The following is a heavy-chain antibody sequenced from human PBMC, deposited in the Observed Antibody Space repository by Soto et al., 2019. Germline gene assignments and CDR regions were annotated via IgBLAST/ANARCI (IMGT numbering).Heavy chain of an antibody. D-gene: IGHD3-16*01. V-gene: IGHV3-30*18. Sequence: QVHLVESGGGVVQPGTSLRLSRTASGFRFSDYGMDWVRQAPGKGLEWVSRVLYDGSKKYYADSVKGRFTISRDNPRNTLYLQMDSLRADDTAVYYCVKDLALMGDYWGQGTPVTVSS. J-gene: IGHJ4*02. CDR1: GFRFSDYG. CDR3: VKDLALMGDY. CDR2: VLYDGSKK.